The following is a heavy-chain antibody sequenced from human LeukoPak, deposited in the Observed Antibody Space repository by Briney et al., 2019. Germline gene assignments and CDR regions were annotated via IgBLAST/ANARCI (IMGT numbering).Heavy chain of an antibody. V-gene: IGHV4-34*01. CDR2: INHNGTT. J-gene: IGHJ4*02. Sequence: PSETLSLTCAVYGGSSSGYYWSWIRQPPGKGLEWIGEINHNGTTNYNPSLKSRVTMSVDTSKNQFSLKLSSVTAADTAVYYCASSVHCSSTSCYEESGYSYFDYWGQGTLVTVSS. CDR3: ASSVHCSSTSCYEESGYSYFDY. D-gene: IGHD2-2*01. CDR1: GGSSSGYY.